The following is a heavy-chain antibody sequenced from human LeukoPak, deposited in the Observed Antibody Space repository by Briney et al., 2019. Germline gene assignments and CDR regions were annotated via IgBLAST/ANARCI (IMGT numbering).Heavy chain of an antibody. CDR1: GFTFDDYA. V-gene: IGHV3-9*01. CDR2: ISWNSGSI. CDR3: AKVGGSIDY. Sequence: GRSLRLSCAASGFTFDDYAMHWVRQAPGKGLEWVSGISWNSGSIGYADSVKGRFTISRDNAKNSLYLQMNSLRAEDTALYYCAKVGGSIDYWGQGTLVTVSS. J-gene: IGHJ4*02.